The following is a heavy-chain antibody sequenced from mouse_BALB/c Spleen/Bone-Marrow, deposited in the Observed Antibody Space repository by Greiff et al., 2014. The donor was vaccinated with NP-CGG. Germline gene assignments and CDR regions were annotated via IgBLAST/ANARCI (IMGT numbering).Heavy chain of an antibody. CDR1: GYTLRSYW. J-gene: IGHJ4*01. V-gene: IGHV1-9*01. Sequence: QVQLQQPGAELMKPGASVKISCKATGYTLRSYWIEWVKQRPGHGLEWIGEILLGSGSTNYNEKFKGKATFTADTSSNTAYMQLSSLTSGDSAVYYCGNYYAMDYWSQGTSVTVSS. CDR2: ILLGSGST. CDR3: GNYYAMDY.